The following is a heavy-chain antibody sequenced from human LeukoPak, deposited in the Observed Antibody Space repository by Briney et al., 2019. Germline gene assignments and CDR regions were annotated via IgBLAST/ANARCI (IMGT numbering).Heavy chain of an antibody. J-gene: IGHJ4*02. D-gene: IGHD1-26*01. V-gene: IGHV4-61*02. CDR2: IYTSGSP. CDR3: ASLRERSYYARGFDY. CDR1: GGSISSGSYY. Sequence: SETLSLTCTVSGGSISSGSYYWSWIRQPAGKGLEYIGRIYTSGSPSYNPSLKSRVTISVDTSKNQFSLKLSSVTAADTAVYYCASLRERSYYARGFDYWGQGTLVTVSS.